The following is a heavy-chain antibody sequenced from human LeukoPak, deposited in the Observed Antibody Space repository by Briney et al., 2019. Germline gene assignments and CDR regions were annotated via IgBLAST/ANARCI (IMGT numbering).Heavy chain of an antibody. CDR3: ARFEDYDILTGPHDAFDI. Sequence: GSSVKVSCKASGVTFSSYAISWVRQAPGQGLEWMGGIIPIFGTANYAQKFQGRVTITADKSTSTAYMELSSLRSEDTAVYYCARFEDYDILTGPHDAFDIWGQGTMVTVSS. J-gene: IGHJ3*02. D-gene: IGHD3-9*01. V-gene: IGHV1-69*06. CDR2: IIPIFGTA. CDR1: GVTFSSYA.